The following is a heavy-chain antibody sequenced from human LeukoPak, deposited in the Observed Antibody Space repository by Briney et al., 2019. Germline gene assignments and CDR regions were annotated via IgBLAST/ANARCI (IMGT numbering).Heavy chain of an antibody. CDR1: GFTVSSNY. Sequence: AGGSLRLSCAASGFTVSSNYMSWVRQAPGKGLEWGSVIYGGGSTYYADSVKGRFTISRDISKNTLYLQMNSLSAEDTAVYYCARGNWNYPFDYWGQGTLVTVSS. D-gene: IGHD1-7*01. CDR3: ARGNWNYPFDY. CDR2: IYGGGST. J-gene: IGHJ4*02. V-gene: IGHV3-53*01.